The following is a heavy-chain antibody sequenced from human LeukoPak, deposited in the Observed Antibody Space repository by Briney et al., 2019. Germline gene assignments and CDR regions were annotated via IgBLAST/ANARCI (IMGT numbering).Heavy chain of an antibody. CDR3: AKVLGHPQRWLQLGYYYYGMDV. V-gene: IGHV3-23*01. CDR2: ISGSGGST. CDR1: GFTFSSYA. Sequence: GGSLSLSCAASGFTFSSYAMSWVRPAPGKGLEWVSAISGSGGSTYYADSVKGRFTISRDNSKNTLYLQMNSLRAEDTAVYYCAKVLGHPQRWLQLGYYYYGMDVWGQGTTVTVSS. D-gene: IGHD5-24*01. J-gene: IGHJ6*02.